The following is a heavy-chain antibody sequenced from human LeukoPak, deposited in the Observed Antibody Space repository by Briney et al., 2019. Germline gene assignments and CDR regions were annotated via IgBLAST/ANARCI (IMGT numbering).Heavy chain of an antibody. V-gene: IGHV4-59*01. CDR3: ARFGYSYGLDY. J-gene: IGHJ4*02. D-gene: IGHD5-18*01. CDR1: GGSFSGYY. Sequence: SETLSLTCAVYGGSFSGYYWSWIRQPPGKGLEWIGYIYYSGSTNYNPSLKSRVTISVDTSKNQFSLKLSSVTAADTAVYYCARFGYSYGLDYWGQGTLVTVSS. CDR2: IYYSGST.